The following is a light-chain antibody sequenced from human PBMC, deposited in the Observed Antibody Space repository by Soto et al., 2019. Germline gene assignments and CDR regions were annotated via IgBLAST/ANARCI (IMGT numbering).Light chain of an antibody. Sequence: SPATLSVSPGERATLSCRASQSVSINLAWYQQKPGQAPRLLIYGASTRATGIPARFSGSGSGTEFTLTISSLQSEDFAVYYCQQYNNWAPYTFGQGTRLEIK. CDR2: GAS. V-gene: IGKV3-15*01. CDR3: QQYNNWAPYT. J-gene: IGKJ5*01. CDR1: QSVSIN.